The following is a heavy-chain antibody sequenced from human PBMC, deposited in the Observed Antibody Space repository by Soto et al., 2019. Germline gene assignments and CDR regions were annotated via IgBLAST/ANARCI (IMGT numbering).Heavy chain of an antibody. D-gene: IGHD2-2*01. V-gene: IGHV1-69*04. CDR3: AKDGGPVYCNSPGCSAKHFDY. CDR2: IIPILGIA. J-gene: IGHJ4*02. Sequence: SVKVSCKASGGTFSSYTISWVRQAPGQGLEWMGRIIPILGIANYAQKFQGRVTITADKSTSTAYMELSSLRSEDTAVYYCAKDGGPVYCNSPGCSAKHFDYWGQG. CDR1: GGTFSSYT.